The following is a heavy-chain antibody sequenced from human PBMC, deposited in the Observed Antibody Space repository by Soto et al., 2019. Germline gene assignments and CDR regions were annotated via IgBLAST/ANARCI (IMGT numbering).Heavy chain of an antibody. V-gene: IGHV1-69*13. CDR3: ARGNTPPMIVVDNGFDP. CDR1: GGTFMGFA. J-gene: IGHJ5*02. Sequence: SVRVSCEPSGGTFMGFALSCVRPAPGLGLGWMGGFIPIFGTTSYAQKLQGRDAVTADESTSTAYMELSSLRSEDTAVDYCARGNTPPMIVVDNGFDPWAQGTPVTVSA. CDR2: FIPIFGTT. D-gene: IGHD3-22*01.